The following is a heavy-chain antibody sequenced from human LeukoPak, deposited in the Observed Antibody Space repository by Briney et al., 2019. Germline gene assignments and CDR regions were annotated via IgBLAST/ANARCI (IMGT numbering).Heavy chain of an antibody. D-gene: IGHD4-17*01. J-gene: IGHJ5*02. CDR2: ISGSGGST. V-gene: IGHV3-23*01. CDR3: AKSRRMTTVTTFAS. Sequence: GGSLRLSCAASGFIFSSYAMSWVRQAPGKGLEWVSAISGSGGSTYYADSVKGRFTISRDNSKNTLYLQMNSLRAEDTAVYYCAKSRRMTTVTTFASWGQGTLVTVSS. CDR1: GFIFSSYA.